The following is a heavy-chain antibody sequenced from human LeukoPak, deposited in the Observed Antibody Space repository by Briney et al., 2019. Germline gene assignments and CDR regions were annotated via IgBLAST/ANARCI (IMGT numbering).Heavy chain of an antibody. CDR2: IYHSGST. Sequence: SETLSLTCTVSGYSISSGYYWGWIRQPPGKGLEWIGSIYHSGSTYYNPSLKSRVTISVDTSKNQFSLKLSSVTAADTAVYYCARLLGERGGPIDYWGQGTLVTVSS. V-gene: IGHV4-38-2*02. J-gene: IGHJ4*02. D-gene: IGHD1-26*01. CDR3: ARLLGERGGPIDY. CDR1: GYSISSGYY.